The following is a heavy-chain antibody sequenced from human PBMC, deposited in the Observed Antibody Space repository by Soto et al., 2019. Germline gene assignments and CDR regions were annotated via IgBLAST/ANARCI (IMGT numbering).Heavy chain of an antibody. V-gene: IGHV3-74*01. CDR2: INSDGSST. J-gene: IGHJ5*02. D-gene: IGHD3-3*01. CDR1: GFTFSDYW. CDR3: ARAEGGYYDFRSGYSDNWFDH. Sequence: GGSLRLSCAASGFTFSDYWMHWVRQAPGKGLVWVSRINSDGSSTNYADSVRGRFTISRDNAKNTLYLQMNSLRAEDTAVYYCARAEGGYYDFRSGYSDNWFDHWGQGTLVTVSP.